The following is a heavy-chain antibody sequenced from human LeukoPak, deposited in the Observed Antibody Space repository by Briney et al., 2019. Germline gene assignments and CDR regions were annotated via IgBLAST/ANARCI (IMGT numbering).Heavy chain of an antibody. Sequence: GGSLRLSCAASRFTFSTYGMHWVRQAPGRGLEWVAVIWYDGSNKYYADSVKGRFTISRDNSKNTLYLQMNRLRAEDTAVYYCAKEKERSYYYGSGGDYWGQGTLVTVSS. CDR2: IWYDGSNK. J-gene: IGHJ4*02. CDR3: AKEKERSYYYGSGGDY. CDR1: RFTFSTYG. V-gene: IGHV3-33*06. D-gene: IGHD3-10*01.